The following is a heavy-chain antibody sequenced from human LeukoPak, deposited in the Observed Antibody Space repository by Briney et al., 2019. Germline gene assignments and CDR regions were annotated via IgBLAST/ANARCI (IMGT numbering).Heavy chain of an antibody. CDR1: GVTISSSSYY. V-gene: IGHV4-39*07. J-gene: IGHJ5*02. CDR2: SNYSGTT. CDR3: AGELSVIPNWFHP. D-gene: IGHD3-16*02. Sequence: SETLSLTCTVSGVTISSSSYYWGCLRQPPGKGLDWIRSSNYSGTTYSNPSRKSRVTISVDTSKDQFSLKLSSVTAADTAVYYSAGELSVIPNWFHPWGRGTLVTVSP.